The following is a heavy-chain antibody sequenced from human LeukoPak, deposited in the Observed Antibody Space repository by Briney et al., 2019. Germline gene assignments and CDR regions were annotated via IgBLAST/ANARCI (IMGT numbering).Heavy chain of an antibody. Sequence: GASVKVSCMASGYTFTGYYMHWVRQAPGQGLEWMGWINPNRGGTNYAQKFQGTVTMTRDTSTRTAYMELSRLRSDDTSVYYCASSVLRYFGVDYWGQGTLVTVSS. CDR3: ASSVLRYFGVDY. CDR1: GYTFTGYY. D-gene: IGHD3-9*01. CDR2: INPNRGGT. V-gene: IGHV1-2*02. J-gene: IGHJ4*02.